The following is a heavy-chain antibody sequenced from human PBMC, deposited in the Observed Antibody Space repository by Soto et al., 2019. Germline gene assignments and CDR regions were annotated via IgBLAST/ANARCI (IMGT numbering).Heavy chain of an antibody. CDR2: IYYSGST. CDR1: GGSITSSSYY. CDR3: ATQEVGGSYVYTFDP. Sequence: QLHLRESGPGLVKPSETLSLTCTVSGGSITSSSYYWGWIRQPPGKGLEWIGSIYYSGSTYYNPSRKSRLTISVDTSKNQFSLKLSSVTAADTAVYYCATQEVGGSYVYTFDPWGQGTLVTVSS. V-gene: IGHV4-39*01. D-gene: IGHD1-26*01. J-gene: IGHJ5*02.